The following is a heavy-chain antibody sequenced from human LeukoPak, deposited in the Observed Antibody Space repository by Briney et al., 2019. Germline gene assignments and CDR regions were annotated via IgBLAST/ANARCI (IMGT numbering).Heavy chain of an antibody. V-gene: IGHV4-4*07. Sequence: SETQSLTCTVSGGSIGTYYWSWIRQPAGKGLEWIGRIYTSGSTYYNPSLKSRVTMSVDTSKNQFSLKLNSVTAADTAVYYYVSGDHYWYFDLWGRGTLVTVSS. D-gene: IGHD2-21*02. CDR2: IYTSGST. CDR1: GGSIGTYY. CDR3: VSGDHYWYFDL. J-gene: IGHJ2*01.